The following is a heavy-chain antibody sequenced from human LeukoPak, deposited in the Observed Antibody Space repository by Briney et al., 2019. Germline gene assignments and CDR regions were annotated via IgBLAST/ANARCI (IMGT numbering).Heavy chain of an antibody. CDR2: IYYSGST. V-gene: IGHV4-39*01. CDR3: ATSTIEVLRFLGDP. D-gene: IGHD3-3*01. CDR1: GGSISSSSYY. Sequence: SETLSLTCTVPGGSISSSSYYWGWIRQPPGKGLEWIGSIYYSGSTYYNPSLKSRVTISVDTSKNQFSLKLSSVTAADTAVYYCATSTIEVLRFLGDPWGQGTLVTVSS. J-gene: IGHJ5*02.